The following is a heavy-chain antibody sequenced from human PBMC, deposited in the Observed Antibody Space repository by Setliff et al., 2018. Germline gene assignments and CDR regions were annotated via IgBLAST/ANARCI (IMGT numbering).Heavy chain of an antibody. Sequence: ASVKVSCKASGYTFTGYYMHWVRQAPGQGLEWMGWINPNSGGTNYAQKFQGWVTMTRDTSISTAYMELSRLRSDDSAVYYCARGEAMIVEQTDFDYWGQGTLVTVSS. D-gene: IGHD3-22*01. CDR1: GYTFTGYY. CDR3: ARGEAMIVEQTDFDY. V-gene: IGHV1-2*04. CDR2: INPNSGGT. J-gene: IGHJ4*02.